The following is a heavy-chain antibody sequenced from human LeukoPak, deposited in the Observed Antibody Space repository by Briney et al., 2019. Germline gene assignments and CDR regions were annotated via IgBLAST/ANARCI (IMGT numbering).Heavy chain of an antibody. CDR3: AKSGPKLEARN. CDR2: INWNGGST. D-gene: IGHD1-1*01. Sequence: PGGSLRLSCAASGFTFDDYGMSWVRQAPGKGLEWVSGINWNGGSTGYADSVKGRFTISRDNAKNSLYLQMNSLRVDDTAVYYCAKSGPKLEARNWGLGTLVTVSS. CDR1: GFTFDDYG. V-gene: IGHV3-20*04. J-gene: IGHJ4*02.